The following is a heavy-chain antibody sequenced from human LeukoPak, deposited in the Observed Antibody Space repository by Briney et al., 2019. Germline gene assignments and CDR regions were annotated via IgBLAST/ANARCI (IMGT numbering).Heavy chain of an antibody. D-gene: IGHD5-12*01. V-gene: IGHV3-74*01. J-gene: IGHJ4*02. CDR2: INSDGSST. CDR1: GFTFSSYW. Sequence: RGSLKLSCAASGFTFSSYWMHWVRQAPGKGLVWVSRINSDGSSTRYADSVKGRFTISRDNAKNTLYLQMNSLRAEDTAVYYCVRLGYSGNEFDYWGQGTL. CDR3: VRLGYSGNEFDY.